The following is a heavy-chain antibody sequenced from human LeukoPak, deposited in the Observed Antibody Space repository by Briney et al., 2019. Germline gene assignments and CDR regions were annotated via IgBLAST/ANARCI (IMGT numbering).Heavy chain of an antibody. D-gene: IGHD3-16*02. V-gene: IGHV3-7*01. CDR2: IEQDGSEK. CDR3: ARDQDDYVWGSYRYTLAFDY. CDR1: GFTFSSYW. J-gene: IGHJ4*02. Sequence: GSLRLSCAASGFTFSSYWMSWVRQAPGKGLEWVANIEQDGSEKYYVDSVKGRFTISRDNAKNSLYLQMNSLRAEDTAVYYCARDQDDYVWGSYRYTLAFDYWGQGTLVTVSS.